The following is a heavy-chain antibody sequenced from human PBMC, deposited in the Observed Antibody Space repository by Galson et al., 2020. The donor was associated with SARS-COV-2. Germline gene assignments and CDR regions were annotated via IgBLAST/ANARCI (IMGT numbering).Heavy chain of an antibody. CDR3: AKDPGYSYGTYFDY. CDR2: ISRSGVGT. D-gene: IGHD5-18*01. Sequence: LSLTCAASGFTFDNYDMSWVRQAPGKGLEWVSSISRSGVGTFYADSVKGRFTISRDNSRNTLSLQMTSLRADDTALYYCAKDPGYSYGTYFDYWGQGTLVTVSS. V-gene: IGHV3-23*01. J-gene: IGHJ4*02. CDR1: GFTFDNYD.